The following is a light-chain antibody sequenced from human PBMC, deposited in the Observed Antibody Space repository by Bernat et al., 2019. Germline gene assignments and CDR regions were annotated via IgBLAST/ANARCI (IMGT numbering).Light chain of an antibody. CDR3: QSYDNNDWV. Sequence: NFMLTQPHSVSESPGKTVTISCTRSSGSIASNYVQWYQQRPGSAPTTVIYEDNQRPSGVPDRFSGSIDSSSNSASLTISGLKTEDEADYCCQSYDNNDWVFSGGTKLTVL. J-gene: IGLJ3*02. CDR1: SGSIASNY. CDR2: EDN. V-gene: IGLV6-57*04.